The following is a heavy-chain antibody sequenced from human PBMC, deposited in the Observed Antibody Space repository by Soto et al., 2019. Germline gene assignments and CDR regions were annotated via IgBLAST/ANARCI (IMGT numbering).Heavy chain of an antibody. D-gene: IGHD2-8*02. CDR1: GASFNGSY. CDR2: INHSGST. V-gene: IGHV4-34*01. Sequence: PSGTLSLTCAVHGASFNGSYSTWILQPPGTGLEWIGEINHSGSTNYNPSLKSRVTISVDTSKNQFSLKLTSVTAADTAVYYCARDKITGLFDYWGQGTLVTVSS. J-gene: IGHJ4*02. CDR3: ARDKITGLFDY.